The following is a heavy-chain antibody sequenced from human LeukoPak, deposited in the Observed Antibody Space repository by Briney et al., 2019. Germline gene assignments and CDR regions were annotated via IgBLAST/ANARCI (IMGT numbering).Heavy chain of an antibody. CDR3: AKDSGYDFPSYYYFDY. J-gene: IGHJ4*02. V-gene: IGHV3-23*01. CDR2: ISGSGGST. D-gene: IGHD5-12*01. Sequence: GASLRLSCAASGFTFTSYAMSWVRQAPGKGLERVSVISGSGGSTYYADSVKGRFTISRDNSKNTLYLQMDSLRAEDTAVYYCAKDSGYDFPSYYYFDYWGQGTLVTVSS. CDR1: GFTFTSYA.